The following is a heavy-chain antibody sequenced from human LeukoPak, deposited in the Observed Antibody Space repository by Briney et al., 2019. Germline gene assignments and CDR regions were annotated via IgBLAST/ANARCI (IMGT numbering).Heavy chain of an antibody. CDR2: IKQDGSEK. CDR1: GFTFSSYW. CDR3: ARAQVWGSYRPDY. Sequence: QAGGSLRLPCAASGFTFSSYWMSWVRQAPGKGLEWVANIKQDGSEKYYVDSVKGRFTISRDNAKNSLYLQMNSLRAEDTAVYYCARAQVWGSYRPDYWGQGTLVTVSS. J-gene: IGHJ4*02. V-gene: IGHV3-7*01. D-gene: IGHD3-16*02.